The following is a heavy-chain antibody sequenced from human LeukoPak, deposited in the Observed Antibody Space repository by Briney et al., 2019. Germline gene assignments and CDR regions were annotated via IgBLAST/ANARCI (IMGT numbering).Heavy chain of an antibody. J-gene: IGHJ5*02. CDR1: GCTFSSYA. V-gene: IGHV3-23*01. Sequence: GGSLRLSCAASGCTFSSYAMSWVRQAPGKGLEWVSAISGSGGSTYYADSVKGRFAISRDNSKNTLHLQMNSLRAEDTAVYYCASPGGVPTPDPWGQGTLVTVSS. CDR3: ASPGGVPTPDP. D-gene: IGHD3-16*01. CDR2: ISGSGGST.